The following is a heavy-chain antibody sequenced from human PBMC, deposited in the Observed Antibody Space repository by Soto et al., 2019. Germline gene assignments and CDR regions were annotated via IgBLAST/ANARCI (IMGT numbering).Heavy chain of an antibody. J-gene: IGHJ4*02. D-gene: IGHD2-2*01. CDR1: GFTFSRYA. CDR2: ISGSGGST. V-gene: IGHV3-23*01. CDR3: ATVVVVPAAIKY. Sequence: GGSLRLSCAASGFTFSRYAISWVRPAPGKGLEWVSAISGSGGSTYYADSVKGRFTISRDNSKNTLYLQMNSLRAEDTAVYYCATVVVVPAAIKYWGQGTLVTVSS.